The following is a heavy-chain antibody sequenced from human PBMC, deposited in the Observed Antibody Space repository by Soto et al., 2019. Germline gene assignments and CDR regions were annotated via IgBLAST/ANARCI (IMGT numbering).Heavy chain of an antibody. CDR1: GYTFTIYP. CDR3: ATVGEGSSYAYAFAI. V-gene: IGHV1-3*01. D-gene: IGHD3-10*01. CDR2: INAGNGNT. J-gene: IGHJ3*02. Sequence: QVQLVQSGAEVKKPGASVKVSCKASGYTFTIYPMHWVRQAPGQRLEWMGWINAGNGNTKYSQNFQGRVTITRDTSASTAYMELSSLRSEDTAVYYCATVGEGSSYAYAFAIWGQGTMVTVSS.